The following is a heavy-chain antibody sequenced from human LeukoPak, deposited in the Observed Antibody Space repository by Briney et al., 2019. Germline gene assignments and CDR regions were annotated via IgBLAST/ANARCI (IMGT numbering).Heavy chain of an antibody. D-gene: IGHD6-13*01. V-gene: IGHV3-30*18. CDR2: ISYDGSNK. CDR3: AKPEAAADYFDY. CDR1: GFTFSSYG. J-gene: IGHJ4*02. Sequence: GGSLRLSCAASGFTFSSYGMHWVRQAPGKGLGWVAVISYDGSNKYYADSVKGRFTISRDNSKNTLYLQMNSLRAEDTAVYYCAKPEAAADYFDYWGQGTLVTVSS.